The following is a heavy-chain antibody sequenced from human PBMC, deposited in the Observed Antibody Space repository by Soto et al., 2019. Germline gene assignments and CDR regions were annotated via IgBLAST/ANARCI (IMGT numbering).Heavy chain of an antibody. D-gene: IGHD3-9*01. CDR3: AKLNDYDILTGYRSEYFQH. J-gene: IGHJ1*01. CDR2: ISGSGGRT. CDR1: GFTFNIYA. V-gene: IGHV3-23*01. Sequence: EVQLLESGGGLVQPGGSLRLSCAASGFTFNIYAMTWVRQAPGKGLEWVSGISGSGGRTYYADSVKGRCTISRDNSKNTLDLQMNSLRAEDTAVYYCAKLNDYDILTGYRSEYFQHWGQGTLVTVSS.